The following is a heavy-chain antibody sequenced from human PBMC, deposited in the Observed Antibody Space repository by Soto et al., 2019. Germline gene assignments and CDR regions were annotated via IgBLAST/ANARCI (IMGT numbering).Heavy chain of an antibody. CDR3: ARDSGPSITIFGVDYYYYMDV. D-gene: IGHD3-3*01. CDR2: IYSGGST. J-gene: IGHJ6*03. CDR1: GFTVRSNY. V-gene: IGHV3-66*01. Sequence: GGSLSLSCAASGFTVRSNYMSWVRQAPGKGLELVSVIYSGGSTYYADSVKGRFTISRDNSKNTLYLQMNSLRAEDTAVYYCARDSGPSITIFGVDYYYYMDVWGKGTTVTVSS.